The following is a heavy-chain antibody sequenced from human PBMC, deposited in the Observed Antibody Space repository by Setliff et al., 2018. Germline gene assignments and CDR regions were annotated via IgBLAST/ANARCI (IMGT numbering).Heavy chain of an antibody. Sequence: GGSLRLSCAASGFTFSDAWMNWVRQAPGKGLEWVSYISGSSNTIYYADSVKGRFTISRDNAKNPLYLQMHSLRAEDTAVYYCARPYNSDWYSTYGMDVWGQGTTVTVSS. J-gene: IGHJ6*02. V-gene: IGHV3-48*01. CDR3: ARPYNSDWYSTYGMDV. CDR2: ISGSSNTI. D-gene: IGHD6-19*01. CDR1: GFTFSDAW.